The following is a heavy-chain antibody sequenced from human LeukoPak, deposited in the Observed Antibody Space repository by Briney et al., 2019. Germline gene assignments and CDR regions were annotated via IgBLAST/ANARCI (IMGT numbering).Heavy chain of an antibody. V-gene: IGHV3-53*01. CDR2: IYSGGST. J-gene: IGHJ4*02. CDR3: ARGDVVVPGDIAFDH. D-gene: IGHD2-2*02. CDR1: GFTVSSNY. Sequence: GGSLRLSCAASGFTVSSNYMSWVRQAPGKGLEWVSVIYSGGSTYYADSVKGRFTISRDNAKNSLYLQMNSLRAEDTAVYYCARGDVVVPGDIAFDHWGQGTLVTVSS.